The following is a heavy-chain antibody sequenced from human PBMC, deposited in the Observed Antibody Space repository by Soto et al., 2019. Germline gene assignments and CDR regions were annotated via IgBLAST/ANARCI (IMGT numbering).Heavy chain of an antibody. D-gene: IGHD4-17*01. CDR3: AKGGLYDYGDLGNFDY. Sequence: GGSLRLSCAASGFTFSSYGMHWVRQAPGKGLEWVAVISYDGSNKYYADSVKGRFTISRDNSKNTLYLQMNSLRAEDTAVYYCAKGGLYDYGDLGNFDYWGQGTLVTVSS. CDR1: GFTFSSYG. V-gene: IGHV3-30*18. CDR2: ISYDGSNK. J-gene: IGHJ4*02.